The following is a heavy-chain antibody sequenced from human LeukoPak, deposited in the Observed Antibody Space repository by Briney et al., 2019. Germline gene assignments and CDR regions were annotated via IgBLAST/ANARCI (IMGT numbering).Heavy chain of an antibody. J-gene: IGHJ5*02. CDR1: GGSISSYY. CDR3: ARGGGSDRRYNWFDP. Sequence: PSETLSLTCPVSGGSISSYYWSWIRQPPGRGLEWIGYIYYSGSTNYNPSLKSRVLISVDTSKNQFSLKLSSVTAADTAVYYCARGGGSDRRYNWFDPWGQGTLVTVSS. D-gene: IGHD3-10*01. V-gene: IGHV4-59*01. CDR2: IYYSGST.